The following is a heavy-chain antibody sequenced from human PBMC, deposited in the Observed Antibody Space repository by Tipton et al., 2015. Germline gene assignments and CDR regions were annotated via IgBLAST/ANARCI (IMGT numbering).Heavy chain of an antibody. Sequence: TLSLTCTISGDSISSDYWWSWVRQPPGKGLEWIGEIFHTGNTNYSPSLMSRLTISVDKSKNQFSLKLSSVTAADTAVHFCARDGRHDILTGHSHQYGMDVWGQGTTVTVSS. CDR1: GDSISSDYW. J-gene: IGHJ6*02. CDR3: ARDGRHDILTGHSHQYGMDV. V-gene: IGHV4-4*01. D-gene: IGHD3-9*01. CDR2: IFHTGNT.